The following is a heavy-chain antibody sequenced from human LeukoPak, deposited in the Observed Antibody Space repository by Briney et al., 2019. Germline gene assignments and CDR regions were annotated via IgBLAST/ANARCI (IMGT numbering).Heavy chain of an antibody. CDR2: ISGSGGST. J-gene: IGHJ3*02. D-gene: IGHD1-26*01. V-gene: IGHV3-23*01. CDR3: ARVGANAFDI. CDR1: GFTSSSYA. Sequence: RSLRLSCAASGFTSSSYAMSWVRQAPGKGLEWVSAISGSGGSTYYADSVKGRFTISRDNSKNTLYLQMNSLRAEDTAVYNCARVGANAFDIWGQGTMVTVSS.